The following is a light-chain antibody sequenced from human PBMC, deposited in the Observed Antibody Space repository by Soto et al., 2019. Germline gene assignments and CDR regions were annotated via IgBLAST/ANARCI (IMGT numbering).Light chain of an antibody. V-gene: IGKV3-15*01. J-gene: IGKJ1*01. CDR3: QQYNNWPPWT. CDR2: GAS. Sequence: EIVMTQSPVTLSVSPGDRATLSCRASQNINTKLAWYQQMPGQAPRLLIHGASTRATGIPARFSGSGSGTEFTLTISSLQPEDFAVYYCQQYNNWPPWTFGQGTKV. CDR1: QNINTK.